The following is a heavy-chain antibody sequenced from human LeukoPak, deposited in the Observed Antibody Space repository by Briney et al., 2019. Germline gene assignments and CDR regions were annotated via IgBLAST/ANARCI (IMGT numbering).Heavy chain of an antibody. CDR2: IIPSGHTT. Sequence: GGSPRLSCAASGFTFSSYEMNWVRQAPGKGLEWVSGIIPSGHTTYYADSVRGRFTISRDNSRNTVYLQMNSLRAEDTAVYYCAKDDRWLQFCCWGQGTLVTVSA. J-gene: IGHJ4*02. D-gene: IGHD5-24*01. V-gene: IGHV3-23*01. CDR1: GFTFSSYE. CDR3: AKDDRWLQFCC.